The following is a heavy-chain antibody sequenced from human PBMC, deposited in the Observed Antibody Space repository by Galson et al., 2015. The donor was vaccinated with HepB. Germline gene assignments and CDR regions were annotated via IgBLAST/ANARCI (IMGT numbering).Heavy chain of an antibody. V-gene: IGHV3-30-3*01. D-gene: IGHD2-21*01. CDR1: GFTFSSYA. J-gene: IGHJ4*02. CDR3: ARDIAISGLDY. Sequence: ALRLSCAASGFTFSSYAMHWVRQAPDKGLEWVAVISYDGSNKYYADSVKGRFTISRDNSKNTLYLQMNSLRAEDTAVYYCARDIAISGLDYWGQGTLVTVSS. CDR2: ISYDGSNK.